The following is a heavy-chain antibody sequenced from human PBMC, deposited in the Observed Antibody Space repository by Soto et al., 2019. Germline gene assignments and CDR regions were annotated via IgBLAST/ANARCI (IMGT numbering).Heavy chain of an antibody. V-gene: IGHV1-24*01. J-gene: IGHJ5*02. CDR1: GGTFSSYA. D-gene: IGHD2-2*01. CDR2: FGPEDGET. CDR3: ATDLRILADRVLVPAAKGNGFDP. Sequence: GASVKVSCKASGGTFSSYAISWVRQAPGQGLEWMGGFGPEDGETIYAQKFQGRVTMTEDTSTDTAYMELSSLRSEDTAVYYCATDLRILADRVLVPAAKGNGFDPWGQGTLVTVSS.